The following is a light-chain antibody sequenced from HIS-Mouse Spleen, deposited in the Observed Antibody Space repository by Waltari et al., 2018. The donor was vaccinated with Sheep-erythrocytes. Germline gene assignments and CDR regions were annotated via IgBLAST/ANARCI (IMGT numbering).Light chain of an antibody. J-gene: IGLJ1*01. Sequence: SYVLTQPPSVSVAPGKTARITCGGTNIGSKSVHWYQQEPGQAPVLVVYDDSDRPSGIPERFSGSNSGNTATLTISRVEAGDEADYYCQVWDSSSDHYVFGTGTKVTVL. CDR1: NIGSKS. CDR3: QVWDSSSDHYV. V-gene: IGLV3-21*03. CDR2: DDS.